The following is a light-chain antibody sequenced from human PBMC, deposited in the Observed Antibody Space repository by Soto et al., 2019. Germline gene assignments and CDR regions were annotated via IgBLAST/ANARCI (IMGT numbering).Light chain of an antibody. CDR1: SSNIGAGYE. CDR3: QSSDSSLSGDV. Sequence: QSVLTQPPSVSEAPGQRVTISCTGSSSNIGAGYEAHWYQQVPGTAPKLLIYENNNRPSGVPDRFSGSKSGTSASLPITGLQAADEAADYCQSSDSSLSGDVFGRGTKLTVL. J-gene: IGLJ1*01. CDR2: ENN. V-gene: IGLV1-40*01.